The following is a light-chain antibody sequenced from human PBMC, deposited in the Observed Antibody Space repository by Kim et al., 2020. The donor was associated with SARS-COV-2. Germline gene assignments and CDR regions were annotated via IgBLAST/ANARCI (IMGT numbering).Light chain of an antibody. CDR2: YAS. V-gene: IGKV3-15*01. Sequence: EVVMTQSPATLSVSPGERATLSCRATQSIKTNLAWYQQKPGQAPRVLISYASTRATGIPARFSGSGSGTEFTLTISSLQSEDFAVYYCQQYNNWPLTFGGGTKVEI. CDR3: QQYNNWPLT. J-gene: IGKJ4*01. CDR1: QSIKTN.